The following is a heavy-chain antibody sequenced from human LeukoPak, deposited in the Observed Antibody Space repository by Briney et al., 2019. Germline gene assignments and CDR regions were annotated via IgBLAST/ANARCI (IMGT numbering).Heavy chain of an antibody. J-gene: IGHJ4*02. D-gene: IGHD3-10*01. Sequence: GGSLRLSCAASGFSLSTADMPWVRQAPGKGLEWVAFLRSGGNDKYYAGSVKCRFTISRDNSKNTLFLQMNSLRAEDTAVYYCAKDLFGSGSYEYWGQGTLVTVSS. CDR1: GFSLSTAD. CDR2: LRSGGNDK. CDR3: AKDLFGSGSYEY. V-gene: IGHV3-30*02.